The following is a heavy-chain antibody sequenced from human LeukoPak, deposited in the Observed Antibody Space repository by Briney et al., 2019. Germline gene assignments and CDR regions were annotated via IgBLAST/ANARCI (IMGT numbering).Heavy chain of an antibody. CDR3: ARPATTGRRYYFDY. J-gene: IGHJ4*02. D-gene: IGHD1-7*01. CDR2: IYYSGST. Sequence: PSETLSLTCTVSGGSISSSSYYWGWIRQPPGKGLEWIGSIYYSGSTYYNPSLKSRVTISVDTSKNQFSLKLSSVTAADTAVYYCARPATTGRRYYFDYWGQGTLVTVSS. CDR1: GGSISSSSYY. V-gene: IGHV4-39*01.